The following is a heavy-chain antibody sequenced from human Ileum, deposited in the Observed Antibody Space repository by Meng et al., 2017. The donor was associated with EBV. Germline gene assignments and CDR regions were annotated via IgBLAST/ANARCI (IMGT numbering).Heavy chain of an antibody. J-gene: IGHJ4*02. V-gene: IGHV3-43*01. D-gene: IGHD2-15*01. Sequence: EVRLVGVGGSVVQPGGSLGLSCAASGFTFDDYTMHWVRQAPGKGLEWVSLISWDGGSTYYADSVKGRFTISRDNSKNSLYLQMNSLRTEDTALYYCARGWQPSYYFDYWGQGTLVTVSS. CDR2: ISWDGGST. CDR1: GFTFDDYT. CDR3: ARGWQPSYYFDY.